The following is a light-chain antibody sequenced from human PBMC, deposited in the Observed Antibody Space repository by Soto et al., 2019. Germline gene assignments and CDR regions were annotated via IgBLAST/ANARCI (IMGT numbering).Light chain of an antibody. CDR3: QQNGGITEGT. V-gene: IGKV3-20*01. CDR1: QSVSGSY. Sequence: EIALTQSPGTLSLSPGERATLSCRASQSVSGSYLAWYQHKPGQAPRLLIYGASTRATGIPDRFSGSGSGTDFTLTISRLEPEDFAVYYCQQNGGITEGTFGQGTKLEIK. J-gene: IGKJ2*02. CDR2: GAS.